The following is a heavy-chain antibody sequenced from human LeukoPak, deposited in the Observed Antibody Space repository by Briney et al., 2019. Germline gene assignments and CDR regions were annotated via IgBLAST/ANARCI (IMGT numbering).Heavy chain of an antibody. CDR1: GYSFTSYW. V-gene: IGHV5-51*01. CDR2: IYPGDSDT. Sequence: GASLQISCKGSGYSFTSYWIGWVRQMPGKGLEWMGIIYPGDSDTRYSPSFQGQVTISADKSISTAYLQWSSLKASDTAMYYCARQREVPAAVYYFDYWGQGTLVTVSS. D-gene: IGHD2-2*01. J-gene: IGHJ4*02. CDR3: ARQREVPAAVYYFDY.